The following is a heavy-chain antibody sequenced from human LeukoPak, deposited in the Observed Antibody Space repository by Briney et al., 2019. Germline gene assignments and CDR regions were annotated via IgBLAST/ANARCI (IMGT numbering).Heavy chain of an antibody. Sequence: SSETLSLTCTVSGGSMRTYYWSWFRQPPGKGLEWIGYIYYSGGTSYNPSLESRVIISVDTSKNQFSLKLSSVTAADTAVYYCARVLGYGDWFDPWALGTLVTVSS. CDR3: ARVLGYGDWFDP. CDR2: IYYSGGT. D-gene: IGHD4-17*01. J-gene: IGHJ5*02. V-gene: IGHV4-59*01. CDR1: GGSMRTYY.